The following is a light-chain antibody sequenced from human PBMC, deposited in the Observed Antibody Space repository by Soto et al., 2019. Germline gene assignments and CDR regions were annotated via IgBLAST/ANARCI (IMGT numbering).Light chain of an antibody. CDR3: QHHHNLPVT. CDR1: QGISNH. Sequence: DIVVTQSPVSLSVSLGDRVTISWRASQGISNHLAWLQQKPGQAPRLLIYDASNMPTGLSARFSGSGSGTDFTLTISSLQPEDFAAYYCQHHHNLPVTFGQGTRLEIK. CDR2: DAS. J-gene: IGKJ5*01. V-gene: IGKV3-11*01.